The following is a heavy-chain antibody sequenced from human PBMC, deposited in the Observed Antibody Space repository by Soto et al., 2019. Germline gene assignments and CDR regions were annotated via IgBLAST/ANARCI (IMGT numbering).Heavy chain of an antibody. V-gene: IGHV4-39*01. CDR3: ARTGAVVLDY. CDR1: GGSISSGGYY. J-gene: IGHJ4*02. CDR2: IYYSGST. D-gene: IGHD2-2*01. Sequence: SETLSLTCTVSGGSISSGGYYWSWIRQPPGKGLEWIGRIYYSGSTYYNPSLKSRVTISVDTSKNQFSLKLSSVTAADTAVYYCARTGAVVLDYWGQGTLVTVSS.